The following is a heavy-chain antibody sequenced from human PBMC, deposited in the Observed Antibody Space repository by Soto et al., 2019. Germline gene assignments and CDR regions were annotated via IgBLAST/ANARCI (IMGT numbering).Heavy chain of an antibody. D-gene: IGHD3-22*01. CDR1: GFTFSSYA. CDR2: ISGSGGST. V-gene: IGHV3-23*01. J-gene: IGHJ4*02. Sequence: PGGSLRLSCAASGFTFSSYAMSWVRQAPGKGLEWVSAISGSGGSTYYADSVKGRFTISRDNSKNTLYLQMNSLRAEDTAVYYCAKALYYYDSSGADDYWGQGTLVTVSS. CDR3: AKALYYYDSSGADDY.